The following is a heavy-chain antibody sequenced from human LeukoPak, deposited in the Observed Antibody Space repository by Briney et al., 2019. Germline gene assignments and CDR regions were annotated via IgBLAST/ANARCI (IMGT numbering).Heavy chain of an antibody. CDR2: IYKSGTI. CDR1: GFTVTVNN. J-gene: IGHJ4*02. D-gene: IGHD3-16*01. Sequence: GGSLRLSCAVSGFTVTVNNMSWVRQAPGKGLEWVSIIYKSGTISCADSVKGRFIISRDSSTNTLSLQMTSLRAEDTAVYYCAADFYTSYHLGYWGQGTLVTVSS. V-gene: IGHV3-66*01. CDR3: AADFYTSYHLGY.